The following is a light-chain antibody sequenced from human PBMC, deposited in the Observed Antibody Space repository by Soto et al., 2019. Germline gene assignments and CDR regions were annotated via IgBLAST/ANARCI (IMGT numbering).Light chain of an antibody. CDR1: SSNIGSKP. CDR2: TNN. CDR3: STWDDSLKGPV. Sequence: QSVLTQPPSVSGTPGQRVTISCSGSSSNIGSKPINWYQHLPGTAPKLLIFTNNRRPSGFPDRFSGSRSGTSGYLAITGLQSDDEDEDYCSTWDDSLKGPVFGGGTKLTVL. V-gene: IGLV1-44*01. J-gene: IGLJ3*02.